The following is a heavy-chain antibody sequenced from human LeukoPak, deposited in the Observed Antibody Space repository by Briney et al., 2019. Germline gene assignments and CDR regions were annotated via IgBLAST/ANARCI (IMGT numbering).Heavy chain of an antibody. J-gene: IGHJ4*02. D-gene: IGHD3-9*01. Sequence: SETLSITCTVSGGSISSSSYYWGWIRQPPGKGLEWIGSIYYSGSTYYNPSLKSRVTISVDTSKNQFSLKLSSVTAADTAVYYCARGHYDILTGYPFDYWGQGTLVTVSS. CDR3: ARGHYDILTGYPFDY. CDR2: IYYSGST. CDR1: GGSISSSSYY. V-gene: IGHV4-39*07.